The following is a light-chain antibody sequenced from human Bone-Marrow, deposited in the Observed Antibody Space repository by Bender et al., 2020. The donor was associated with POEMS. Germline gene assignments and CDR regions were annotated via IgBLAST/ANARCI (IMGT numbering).Light chain of an antibody. CDR1: SSNFGNNA. CDR3: SSWDDSLNGWV. Sequence: QSVLTQPPSASGTPGQSVTISCSGTSSNFGNNAANWYQHVPGTAPKLLIYSNNKRPSGVPDRFSASTSGTSASLAISGLHSDDEADYYCSSWDDSLNGWVFGGGTKLTVL. CDR2: SNN. J-gene: IGLJ3*02. V-gene: IGLV1-44*01.